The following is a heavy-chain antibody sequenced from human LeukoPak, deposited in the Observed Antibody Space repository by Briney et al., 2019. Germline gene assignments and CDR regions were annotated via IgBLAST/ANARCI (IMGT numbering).Heavy chain of an antibody. Sequence: SETLSLTCTVSGGSISSYYWSWIRQPPGKGLEWVGYIYYSGSTNYNPSLKSRVTISVDTSKNQFSLELSSVTAADTAVYYCARLRSIAAAGLDYWGQGTLVTVSS. V-gene: IGHV4-59*08. D-gene: IGHD6-13*01. CDR2: IYYSGST. J-gene: IGHJ4*02. CDR1: GGSISSYY. CDR3: ARLRSIAAAGLDY.